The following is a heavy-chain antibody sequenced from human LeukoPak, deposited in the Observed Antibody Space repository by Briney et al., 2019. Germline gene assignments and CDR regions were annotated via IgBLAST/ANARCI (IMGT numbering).Heavy chain of an antibody. CDR2: ISDSGRST. Sequence: GGSLRLSCAGSGFRFSTYSMSWVRQAPGKGLEWDSGISDSGRSTYYSNSVRGRFTISRDNSQNTLYLQLNSLRADDTAVYYCARGSDTAMVGNAFDMWGQGTMVSVSS. CDR3: ARGSDTAMVGNAFDM. CDR1: GFRFSTYS. D-gene: IGHD5-18*01. V-gene: IGHV3-23*01. J-gene: IGHJ3*02.